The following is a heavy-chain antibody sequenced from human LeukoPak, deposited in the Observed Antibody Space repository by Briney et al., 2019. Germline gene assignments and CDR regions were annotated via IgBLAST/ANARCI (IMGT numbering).Heavy chain of an antibody. J-gene: IGHJ4*02. CDR2: IYYSGST. V-gene: IGHV4-39*01. Sequence: SETLSLTCTVSGSSISSSSYYWGWIRQPPGKGLEWIGSIYYSGSTYYNPSLKSRVTISVDTSKNQFSLKLSSVTAADTAVYYCASTALGYCSSTSCFTPHYFDYWGQGTLVTVSS. D-gene: IGHD2-2*01. CDR3: ASTALGYCSSTSCFTPHYFDY. CDR1: GSSISSSSYY.